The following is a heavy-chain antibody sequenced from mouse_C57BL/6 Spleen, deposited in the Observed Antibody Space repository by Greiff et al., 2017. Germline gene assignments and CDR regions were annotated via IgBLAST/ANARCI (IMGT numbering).Heavy chain of an antibody. J-gene: IGHJ4*01. Sequence: QVQLKQPGPEMVKPGASVKLSCKASGYTFNSYWMHWGKQRPGPGIEWIGNSNPSNGGTNYNEKFKSKATLTVDKSSSTAYMQLSSLTSEDSAVYYCARGGNSPHYYAMDYWGQGTSVTVSS. CDR1: GYTFNSYW. CDR3: ARGGNSPHYYAMDY. D-gene: IGHD2-1*01. CDR2: SNPSNGGT. V-gene: IGHV1-53*01.